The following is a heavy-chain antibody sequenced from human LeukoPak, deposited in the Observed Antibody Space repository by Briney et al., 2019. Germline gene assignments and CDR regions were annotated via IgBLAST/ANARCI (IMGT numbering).Heavy chain of an antibody. CDR2: ISGSGGST. J-gene: IGHJ4*02. V-gene: IGHV3-23*01. CDR1: GFTFSSYA. Sequence: GGSLRLSCAASGFTFSSYAMSWVRQAPGQGLEWVSAISGSGGSTSYADSVKGRFTISSVNSKNKLYLQMNSLRHEGAAVYYCSNGSGLYVANWGQGTLVTVSS. D-gene: IGHD5-12*01. CDR3: SNGSGLYVAN.